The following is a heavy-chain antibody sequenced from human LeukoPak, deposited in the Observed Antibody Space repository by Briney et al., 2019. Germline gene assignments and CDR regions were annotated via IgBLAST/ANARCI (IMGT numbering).Heavy chain of an antibody. CDR3: ARVTAAAGTLDY. CDR1: GGSISSGGYY. V-gene: IGHV4-31*03. Sequence: PSETLSLTCTVSGGSISSGGYYWSWIRQHPGKGLEWIGYIYYSGSTYYNPSLQSRVTISVDTSKNQFSLKLSSVTAADTAVYYCARVTAAAGTLDYWGQGTLVTVSS. D-gene: IGHD6-13*01. J-gene: IGHJ4*02. CDR2: IYYSGST.